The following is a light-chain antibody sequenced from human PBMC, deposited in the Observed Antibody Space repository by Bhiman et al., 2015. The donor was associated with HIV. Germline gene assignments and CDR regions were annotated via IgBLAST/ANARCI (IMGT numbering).Light chain of an antibody. J-gene: IGLJ2*01. Sequence: QSALTQPASVSGSPGQSITISCTGTSSDVGGYNYVSWYQQHPGKAPKLMIYDVSKRPSGVSNRFSGSKSGNTASLTISGLQAEDEADYYCSSYTSSNTPLHVLFGGGTKLTVL. CDR3: SSYTSSNTPLHVL. CDR2: DVS. CDR1: SSDVGGYNY. V-gene: IGLV2-14*01.